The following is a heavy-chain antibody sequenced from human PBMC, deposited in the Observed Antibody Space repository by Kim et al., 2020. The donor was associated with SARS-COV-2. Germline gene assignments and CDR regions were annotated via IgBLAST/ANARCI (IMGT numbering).Heavy chain of an antibody. Sequence: YSPCFQGHVTISADKSISTAYLQWSSLKASDTAMYYCARLEYSSSRFDPWGQGTLVTVSS. D-gene: IGHD6-6*01. CDR3: ARLEYSSSRFDP. V-gene: IGHV5-10-1*01. J-gene: IGHJ5*02.